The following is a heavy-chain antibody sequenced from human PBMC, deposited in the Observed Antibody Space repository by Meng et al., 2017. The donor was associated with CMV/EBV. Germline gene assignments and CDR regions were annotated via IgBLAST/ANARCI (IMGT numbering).Heavy chain of an antibody. CDR1: GFTFSSYS. CDR3: ARDLSNYDILTGYQYYYYGMDV. J-gene: IGHJ6*02. Sequence: ETLSLTCAASGFTFSSYSMNWVRQAPGKGLEWVSSISSSSSYIYYADSVKGRFTISRDNAKNSLYLQMNSLRAEDTAVYYCARDLSNYDILTGYQYYYYGMDVWGQGTTVTVSS. V-gene: IGHV3-21*01. D-gene: IGHD3-9*01. CDR2: ISSSSSYI.